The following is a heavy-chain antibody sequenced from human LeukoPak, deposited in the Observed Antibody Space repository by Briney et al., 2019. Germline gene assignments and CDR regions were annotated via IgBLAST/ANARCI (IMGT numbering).Heavy chain of an antibody. J-gene: IGHJ5*02. Sequence: PSQTLSLTCTVSGGSISSGSYQWSWIRQPAGKGLEWIGRIYITGSTNYNPSLKSRLTISVDTSKNQFSLKLSSVTAADTAVYYCARGIYDSNGNWFDPWGQGTLVTVSS. D-gene: IGHD3-22*01. CDR1: GGSISSGSYQ. V-gene: IGHV4-61*02. CDR3: ARGIYDSNGNWFDP. CDR2: IYITGST.